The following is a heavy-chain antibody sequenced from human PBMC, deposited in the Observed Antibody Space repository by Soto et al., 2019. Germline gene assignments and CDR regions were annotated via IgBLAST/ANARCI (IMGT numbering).Heavy chain of an antibody. CDR3: ARGGVDYYDSSGYYFSPYYFDY. J-gene: IGHJ4*02. CDR1: GGSISSGGYS. Sequence: PSETLSLTCAVSGGSISSGGYSWGWIRQPPGKGLEWIGYIYHSGSTYYNPSLKSRVTISVDRSKSQFSLKLSSVTAADTAVYYCARGGVDYYDSSGYYFSPYYFDYWGQGTLVTVSS. CDR2: IYHSGST. V-gene: IGHV4-30-2*01. D-gene: IGHD3-22*01.